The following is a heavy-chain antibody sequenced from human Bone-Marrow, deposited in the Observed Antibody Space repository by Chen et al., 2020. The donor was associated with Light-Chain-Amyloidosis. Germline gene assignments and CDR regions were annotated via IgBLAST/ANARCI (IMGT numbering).Heavy chain of an antibody. Sequence: QVQLQESGPGLVKPSETLSLTCTVSGGSISSYYWSWIRQPAGKGLEWIGRIYTSGSTNYNPSLKSRVTMSVDTSKNQFSLKLSSVTAADTAVYYCARDFGQYAVVVPAARGWFDPWGQGTLVTVSS. CDR2: IYTSGST. V-gene: IGHV4-4*07. D-gene: IGHD2-2*01. CDR1: GGSISSYY. J-gene: IGHJ5*02. CDR3: ARDFGQYAVVVPAARGWFDP.